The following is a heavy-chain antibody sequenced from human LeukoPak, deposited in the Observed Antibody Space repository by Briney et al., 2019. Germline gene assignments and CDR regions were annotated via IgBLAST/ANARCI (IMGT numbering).Heavy chain of an antibody. CDR3: ARVQTPTTVVTPYDY. J-gene: IGHJ4*02. V-gene: IGHV1-8*01. D-gene: IGHD4-23*01. CDR2: MNPNSGNT. Sequence: ASVKVSCKASGYTFTSYDINWVRQATGQGLEWMGWMNPNSGNTGYAQKFQGRVTMTRDTSISTAYMELSRLRSDDTAVYYCARVQTPTTVVTPYDYWGQGTLVTVSS. CDR1: GYTFTSYD.